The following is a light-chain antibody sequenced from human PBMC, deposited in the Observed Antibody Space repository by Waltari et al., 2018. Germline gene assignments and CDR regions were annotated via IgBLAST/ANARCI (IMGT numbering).Light chain of an antibody. CDR2: GAS. CDR1: QSISSN. V-gene: IGKV3-15*01. J-gene: IGKJ1*01. CDR3: QHYNNWPHWT. Sequence: EIVMTQSPATVSVSPGERATLSCRASQSISSNLAWYQQKPGQAPRLLIYGASTRAAGIPDRFSGSGSGTEFTLTISSLQSEDFAVYYCQHYNNWPHWTFGQGTKVEI.